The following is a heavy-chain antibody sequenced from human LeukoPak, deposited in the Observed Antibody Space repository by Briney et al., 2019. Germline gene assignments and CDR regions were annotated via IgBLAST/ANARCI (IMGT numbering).Heavy chain of an antibody. CDR1: GGSFSGYY. CDR3: ARHVSAASNVFDI. CDR2: IYYSGST. Sequence: SETLSLTCAVYGGSFSGYYWSWIRQPPGKDLEWIGYIYYSGSTNYNPSLKSRVTISVDTSKRQFSLKLTSVTAADTAVYYCARHVSAASNVFDIWGQGMMVIVSS. D-gene: IGHD6-25*01. V-gene: IGHV4-59*08. J-gene: IGHJ3*02.